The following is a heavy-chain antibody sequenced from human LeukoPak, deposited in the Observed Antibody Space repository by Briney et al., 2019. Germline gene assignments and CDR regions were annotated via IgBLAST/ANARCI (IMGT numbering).Heavy chain of an antibody. D-gene: IGHD3-9*01. CDR2: IAYDGSNK. Sequence: PGRSLRLSCAASGFTFSSYGMHWVRQAPGKGLEWVAVIAYDGSNKYYADSVKGRFTISSDNSKNTLYLQMNSLRAEDTAVYYCARQARALRYFDWLLWGGAFDIWGQGTMVTVSS. CDR3: ARQARALRYFDWLLWGGAFDI. V-gene: IGHV3-30*03. J-gene: IGHJ3*02. CDR1: GFTFSSYG.